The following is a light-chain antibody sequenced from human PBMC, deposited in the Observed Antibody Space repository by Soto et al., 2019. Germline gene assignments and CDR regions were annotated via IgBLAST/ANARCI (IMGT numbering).Light chain of an antibody. Sequence: DVQMTQSPSTLSASVVERVTITCRASQSVSTLLAWYQQKPGKAPKLLIYDVSSLESGVPSRFSGSGSGTEFTLTINSLQPDDFATYYCQQYDTYWTFGQGTKVDIK. CDR2: DVS. CDR3: QQYDTYWT. CDR1: QSVSTL. V-gene: IGKV1-5*01. J-gene: IGKJ1*01.